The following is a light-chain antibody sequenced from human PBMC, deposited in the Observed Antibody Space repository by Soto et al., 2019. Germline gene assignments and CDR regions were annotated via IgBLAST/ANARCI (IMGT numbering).Light chain of an antibody. CDR1: QSVNSN. CDR2: DAS. V-gene: IGKV3D-15*02. J-gene: IGKJ1*01. Sequence: EIVMTQSPATLSVSPGEGATLSFRASQSVNSNLAWYQQRPGQAPTLLISDASTRAPGIPDRFSGSASGTDFTLTISRLEPEDFAVYFCQQYSDLPMTFGQGTKVDIK. CDR3: QQYSDLPMT.